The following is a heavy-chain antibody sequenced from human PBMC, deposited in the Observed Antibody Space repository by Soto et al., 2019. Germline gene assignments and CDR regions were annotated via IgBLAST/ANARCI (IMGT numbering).Heavy chain of an antibody. CDR1: GYSFTSYW. J-gene: IGHJ4*02. CDR3: ARRNYDILTGPGSFDY. V-gene: IGHV5-51*01. CDR2: IYPGDSDT. Sequence: PGESLKISCKGSGYSFTSYWIGWVRQMPGKGLEWMGIIYPGDSDTSYSPSFQGQVTISADKSISTAYLQWSSLKASDTAMYYCARRNYDILTGPGSFDYWGQGTLVTVSS. D-gene: IGHD3-9*01.